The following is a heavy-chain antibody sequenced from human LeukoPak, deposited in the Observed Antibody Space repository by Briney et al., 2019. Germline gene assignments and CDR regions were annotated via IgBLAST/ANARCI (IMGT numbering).Heavy chain of an antibody. CDR1: GFTFSSYG. D-gene: IGHD2-2*02. V-gene: IGHV3-30*02. J-gene: IGHJ4*02. CDR3: AKDSGRGYCSSTSCYTGAFFDY. Sequence: PGGSLRLSCAASGFTFSSYGMHWVRQAPGKGLEWVAFIRYDGSNKYYADSVKGRFTISRDNSKNTLYLQMNRLRAEDTAVYYCAKDSGRGYCSSTSCYTGAFFDYWGQGTLVTVSS. CDR2: IRYDGSNK.